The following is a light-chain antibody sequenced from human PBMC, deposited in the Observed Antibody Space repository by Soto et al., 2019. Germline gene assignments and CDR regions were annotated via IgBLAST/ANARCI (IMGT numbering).Light chain of an antibody. CDR1: HRVSSY. J-gene: IGKJ2*01. CDR2: DAS. CDR3: QHYNYWPYT. Sequence: EIVMTQSPATLSVSPGERATLSFMAIHRVSSYLAWYQQRPGQAPRLLIYDASTRATGVPARFSGSGSGTDFTLTISSLQSEDFAVYYCQHYNYWPYTFGQGTKVDIK. V-gene: IGKV3-15*01.